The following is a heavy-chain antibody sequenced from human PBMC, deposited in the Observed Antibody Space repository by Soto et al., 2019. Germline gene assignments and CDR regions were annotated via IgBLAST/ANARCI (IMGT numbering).Heavy chain of an antibody. J-gene: IGHJ4*02. D-gene: IGHD1-1*01. CDR2: IYYSGST. CDR1: GGSISSPTYY. V-gene: IGHV4-39*01. CDR3: ARLPGITTSRRDY. Sequence: QLQLQESGPGLVKPSETLSLTCSVSGGSISSPTYYWGWLRQPPGKGLEWIGSIYYSGSTYYSPSLKSRVTISVDTSKNQFSLKVSSVTAADTAVYYCARLPGITTSRRDYWGQGTLVTVSS.